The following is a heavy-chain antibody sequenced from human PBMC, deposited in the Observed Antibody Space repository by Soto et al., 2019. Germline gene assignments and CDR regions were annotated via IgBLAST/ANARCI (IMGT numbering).Heavy chain of an antibody. V-gene: IGHV3-21*06. CDR1: GFTFSSST. J-gene: IGHJ4*02. CDR2: ISSSSSYI. D-gene: IGHD3-10*01. CDR3: AGDIGEMSAV. Sequence: PGGSLRLSCTGSGFTFSSSTMTWVRQGPGKGLEWVSSISSSSSYICFADSLKGRFTISRDNAKNSLYLQMNSLRAEDTAVYYCAGDIGEMSAVWGQVTQVTVSS.